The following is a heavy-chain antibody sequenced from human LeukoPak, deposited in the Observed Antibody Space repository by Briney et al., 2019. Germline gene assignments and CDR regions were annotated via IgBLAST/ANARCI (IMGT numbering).Heavy chain of an antibody. CDR1: GGSISSSSYY. CDR2: INQSGST. V-gene: IGHV4-39*07. CDR3: ASFYCSGGSCYQYYYYYYMDV. D-gene: IGHD2-15*01. J-gene: IGHJ6*03. Sequence: SETLSLTCTVSGGSISSSSYYWGWIRQPPGKGLEWIGEINQSGSTNYNPSLKSRVTISIDTSKNQFSLKLTSVTAADTAVYYCASFYCSGGSCYQYYYYYYMDVWGKGTTVTISS.